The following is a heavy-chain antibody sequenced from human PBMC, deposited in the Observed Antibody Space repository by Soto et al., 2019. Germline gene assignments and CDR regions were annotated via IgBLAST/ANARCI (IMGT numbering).Heavy chain of an antibody. V-gene: IGHV3-23*01. Sequence: VGSLRLSCAASGFTFSSYAMSWVRQAPGKGLEWVSAISGSGGSTYYADSVKGRFTISRDNSKNTLYLQMNSLRAEDTAVYYCAKGGYSYGSHCWGQGTLVTVSS. CDR1: GFTFSSYA. D-gene: IGHD5-18*01. J-gene: IGHJ4*02. CDR3: AKGGYSYGSHC. CDR2: ISGSGGST.